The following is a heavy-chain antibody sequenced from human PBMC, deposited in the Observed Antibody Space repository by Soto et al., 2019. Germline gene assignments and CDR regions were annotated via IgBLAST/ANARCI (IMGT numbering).Heavy chain of an antibody. CDR1: GFTFSDYY. CDR2: ISSSGSTI. J-gene: IGHJ4*02. V-gene: IGHV3-11*01. Sequence: GGSLRLSCAASGFTFSDYYMSWIRQAPGKGLEWVSYISSSGSTIYYADSVKGRFTISRDNAKNSLYLQMNSLRAEDTAVYYCARDRNSGRYYDSSPSFDYWGQGTLVTVSS. CDR3: ARDRNSGRYYDSSPSFDY. D-gene: IGHD3-22*01.